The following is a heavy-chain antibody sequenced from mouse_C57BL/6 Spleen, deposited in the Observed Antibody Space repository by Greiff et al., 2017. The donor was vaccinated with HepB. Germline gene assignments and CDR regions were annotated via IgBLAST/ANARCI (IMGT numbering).Heavy chain of an antibody. CDR3: ARDYGSSLRYFDV. Sequence: EVQRVESGGGLVQPGGSLKLSCAASGFTFSDYYMYWVRQTPEKRLEWVAYISNGGGSTYYPDTVKGRFTISRDNAKNTLYLQMSRLKSEDTAMYYCARDYGSSLRYFDVWGTGTTVTVSS. CDR1: GFTFSDYY. J-gene: IGHJ1*03. D-gene: IGHD1-1*01. CDR2: ISNGGGST. V-gene: IGHV5-12*01.